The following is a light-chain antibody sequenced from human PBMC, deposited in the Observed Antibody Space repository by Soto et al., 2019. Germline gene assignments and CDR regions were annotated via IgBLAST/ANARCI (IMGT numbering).Light chain of an antibody. CDR1: SSNIGAGYD. J-gene: IGLJ1*01. Sequence: SVLTQPPSVSGAPGQRVTISCTGSSSNIGAGYDVHWYQQLPGTAPKLLIYGNSNRPSGVPDRFSGSKSGTSASLAITGLQAEDEADYYCQSYDSSLSGFYVFGTGTNSPS. CDR2: GNS. V-gene: IGLV1-40*01. CDR3: QSYDSSLSGFYV.